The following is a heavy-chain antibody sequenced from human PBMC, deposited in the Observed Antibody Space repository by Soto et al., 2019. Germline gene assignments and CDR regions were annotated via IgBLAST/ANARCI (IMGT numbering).Heavy chain of an antibody. CDR1: GGSFSGYY. CDR2: INHSGST. D-gene: IGHD5-12*01. V-gene: IGHV4-34*01. CDR3: ARGGGYDPNPFDY. Sequence: QVQLQQWGAGLLKPSETLSLTYAVYGGSFSGYYWSWIRQPPGKGLEWIGEINHSGSTNYNPSLKSRVTISVDTSKNQFSLKLSSVTAADTAVYYCARGGGYDPNPFDYWGQGTLVTVSS. J-gene: IGHJ4*02.